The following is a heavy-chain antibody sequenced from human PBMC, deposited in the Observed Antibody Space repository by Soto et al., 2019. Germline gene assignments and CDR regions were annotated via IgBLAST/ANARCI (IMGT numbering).Heavy chain of an antibody. CDR2: IYSSGST. Sequence: QVQLQESGPGLVKPSQTLSLTCTVSGGSINSGGYYWNWIRQQPGKGLESIGYIYSSGSTYYNPSLKSRVSILGDTSKNQFSLKLNSVTAADTAVYYCARERAAAGHFDSWGQGTLVTVSS. CDR3: ARERAAAGHFDS. CDR1: GGSINSGGYY. D-gene: IGHD6-13*01. V-gene: IGHV4-31*03. J-gene: IGHJ4*02.